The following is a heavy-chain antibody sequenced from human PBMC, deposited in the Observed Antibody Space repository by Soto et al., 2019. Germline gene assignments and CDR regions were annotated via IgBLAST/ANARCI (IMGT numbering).Heavy chain of an antibody. J-gene: IGHJ4*02. D-gene: IGHD4-17*01. V-gene: IGHV4-30-4*01. CDR1: GGSISSGDYY. CDR3: ARDTRDDYGDYFDY. Sequence: PSETLSLTCTVSGGSISSGDYYWSWIRQPPGKGLEWIGYIYYSGSTYYNPSLKSRVTISVDTSKNQFSLKLSSVTAADTAVYYCARDTRDDYGDYFDYWGQGTLVTVSS. CDR2: IYYSGST.